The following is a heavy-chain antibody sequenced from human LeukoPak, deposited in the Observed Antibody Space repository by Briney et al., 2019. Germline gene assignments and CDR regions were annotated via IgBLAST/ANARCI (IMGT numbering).Heavy chain of an antibody. J-gene: IGHJ4*02. Sequence: PGGSLRLSCAASGFTFSSYGMHWVRQAPGKGLEWVAVISYDGSNKYYADSVKGRFTISRDNSKNTLYLQMNSLRAEDTAVYYCARDGLYCSGGSCYLGYWGQGTLVTVSS. CDR2: ISYDGSNK. D-gene: IGHD2-15*01. CDR1: GFTFSSYG. CDR3: ARDGLYCSGGSCYLGY. V-gene: IGHV3-30*03.